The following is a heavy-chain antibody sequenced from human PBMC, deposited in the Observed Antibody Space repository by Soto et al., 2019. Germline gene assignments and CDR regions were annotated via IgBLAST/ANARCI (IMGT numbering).Heavy chain of an antibody. D-gene: IGHD3-22*01. Sequence: GGSLRLSCAASGFTFSTYAMNWVRQAPGKGLEWVSGISGSGDSTYYADSVKGRFTVSRDNAKKSLYLQMNSLRLEDTAMYYCARGDYHDTSGPFSDAFDVWGPGTMVTVSS. CDR3: ARGDYHDTSGPFSDAFDV. CDR1: GFTFSTYA. V-gene: IGHV3-23*01. CDR2: ISGSGDST. J-gene: IGHJ3*01.